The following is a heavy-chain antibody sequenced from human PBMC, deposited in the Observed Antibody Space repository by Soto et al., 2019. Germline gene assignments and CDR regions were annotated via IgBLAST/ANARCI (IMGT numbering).Heavy chain of an antibody. CDR3: ARDRRGTVTGLYYYYGMDV. CDR2: IIPILGIA. Sequence: VQLVQSGAEVKKPGSSVKVSCKASGGTFSSYTISWVRQAPGQGLEWMGRIIPILGIANYAQKFQGRVTITADKSTSTAYMELSSLRSEDTAVYYCARDRRGTVTGLYYYYGMDVWGQGTTVTVSS. J-gene: IGHJ6*02. D-gene: IGHD4-17*01. CDR1: GGTFSSYT. V-gene: IGHV1-69*08.